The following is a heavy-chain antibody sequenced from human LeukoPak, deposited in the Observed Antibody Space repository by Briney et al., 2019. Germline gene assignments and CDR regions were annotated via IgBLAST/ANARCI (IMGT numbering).Heavy chain of an antibody. CDR3: AKVMVSTVTPDY. CDR1: GFIFRDYY. D-gene: IGHD4-17*01. V-gene: IGHV3-11*01. Sequence: GGSLRLSCAASGFIFRDYYMSWIRQAPGKGLEWISYISSGGSTIYYADSVKGRFTISRDNSKNTLYLQMNSLRAEDTAVYYCAKVMVSTVTPDYWGQGTLVTVSS. CDR2: ISSGGSTI. J-gene: IGHJ4*02.